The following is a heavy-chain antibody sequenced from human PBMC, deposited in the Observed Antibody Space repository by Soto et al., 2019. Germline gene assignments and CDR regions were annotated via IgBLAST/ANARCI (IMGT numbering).Heavy chain of an antibody. CDR1: GGSFSGYY. V-gene: IGHV4-34*01. CDR3: ARGTKQQSLLFGFDS. D-gene: IGHD6-13*01. CDR2: INHSGST. J-gene: IGHJ4*02. Sequence: SETLSLTCAVYGGSFSGYYWSWIRQPPGKGLEWIGEINHSGSTNYNPSLKSRVTISVDTSKNQFSLELSSVTAADTAVYYCARGTKQQSLLFGFDSWGQGTLVTVSS.